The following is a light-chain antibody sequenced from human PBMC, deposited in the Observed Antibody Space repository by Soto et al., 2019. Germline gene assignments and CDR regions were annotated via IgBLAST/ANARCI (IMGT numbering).Light chain of an antibody. CDR1: QSLLHSDGKTY. CDR2: EVS. CDR3: MQAIDIPWT. V-gene: IGKV2-29*03. J-gene: IGKJ1*01. Sequence: ILMTQTPLSLSIIPGQTASTSCKSSQSLLHSDGKTYFYWYVQKAGQAPQPLIYEVSNRFSGVPERFSGSGSRTDFTLKISRVEADDVGIYYCMQAIDIPWTFGQGTKVEIK.